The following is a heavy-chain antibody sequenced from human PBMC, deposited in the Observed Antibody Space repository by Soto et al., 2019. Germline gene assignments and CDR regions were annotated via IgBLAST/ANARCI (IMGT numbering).Heavy chain of an antibody. V-gene: IGHV1-2*04. CDR2: INPKSGGT. D-gene: IGHD2-8*01. CDR3: ARGDSTDCSNGVCSFFYNHDMDV. CDR1: GYSFTDYH. Sequence: VKVSCKASGYSFTDYHIHWVRQAPGQGLEWMGRINPKSGGTSTAQKFQGWVTMTTDTSISTASMELTRLTSDDTAIYYCARGDSTDCSNGVCSFFYNHDMDVWGQGTTVTVSS. J-gene: IGHJ6*02.